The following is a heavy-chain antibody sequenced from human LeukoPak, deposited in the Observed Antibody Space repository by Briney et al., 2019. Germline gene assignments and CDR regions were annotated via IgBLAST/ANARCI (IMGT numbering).Heavy chain of an antibody. CDR1: GGSFSGYY. CDR2: INHSGST. J-gene: IGHJ4*02. V-gene: IGHV4-34*01. D-gene: IGHD1-14*01. CDR3: ARAPEGTASFDY. Sequence: PSETLSLTCAVYGGSFSGYYWSWIRQPPGKGLEWIGEINHSGSTNYNPSLKSRVTISVDTSKNQFSLKLSSVTAADTAVYYCARAPEGTASFDYWGQGTLVTVSS.